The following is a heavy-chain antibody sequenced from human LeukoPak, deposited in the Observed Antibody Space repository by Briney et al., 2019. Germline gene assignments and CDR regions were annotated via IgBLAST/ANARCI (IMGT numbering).Heavy chain of an antibody. CDR2: INPNSGGT. V-gene: IGHV1-2*02. CDR3: ARDPYGDYGVVY. CDR1: GCTLTELS. D-gene: IGHD4-17*01. Sequence: ASVKVSCKDSGCTLTELSMHWVRQAPGKGLEWMGWINPNSGGTNYAQKFQGRVTMTRDTSISTAYMELSRLRSDDTAVYYCARDPYGDYGVVYWGQRTLVTVSS. J-gene: IGHJ4*02.